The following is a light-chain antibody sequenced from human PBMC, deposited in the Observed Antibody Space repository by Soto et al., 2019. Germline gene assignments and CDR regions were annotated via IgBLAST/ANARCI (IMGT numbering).Light chain of an antibody. Sequence: EIVMTQSPATLSVSPGERATLSCRASQSVSSNLAWYQQKPGQAPMLLIYGASTRATGIPARFSGSGSGTAFTLTISSLQSEDFAVYYCQQYNNWSSFGQGTKLEIK. J-gene: IGKJ2*01. CDR1: QSVSSN. CDR2: GAS. V-gene: IGKV3-15*01. CDR3: QQYNNWSS.